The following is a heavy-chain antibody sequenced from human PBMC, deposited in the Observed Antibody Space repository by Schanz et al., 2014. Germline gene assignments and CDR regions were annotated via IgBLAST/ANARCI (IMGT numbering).Heavy chain of an antibody. J-gene: IGHJ4*02. V-gene: IGHV3-23*04. CDR2: MIGSGSSV. CDR3: AKDGRLPYYGTGSDFDY. Sequence: VQVVESGGGVVQPGRSLRLSCVASGFTFSIYGMSWVRQAPGKGLEWVSRMIGSGSSVFYADSVKGRFTISRDNLKNTVYLQMNSLRAGDTAVYYCAKDGRLPYYGTGSDFDYWGQGTLVAVSS. D-gene: IGHD3-22*01. CDR1: GFTFSIYG.